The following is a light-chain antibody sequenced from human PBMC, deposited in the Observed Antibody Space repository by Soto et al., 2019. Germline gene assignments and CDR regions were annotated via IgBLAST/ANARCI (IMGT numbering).Light chain of an antibody. Sequence: DIVMTQSPATLSVSPGERATLSCRASQSISSNLAWYQQKPGQAPRLLIYGASTRATGIPASFSGSGSGTEFTLTISSLQSEDFAVYYCQQYNSWPRLTFGGGTKVEIK. CDR1: QSISSN. CDR3: QQYNSWPRLT. V-gene: IGKV3D-15*01. J-gene: IGKJ4*01. CDR2: GAS.